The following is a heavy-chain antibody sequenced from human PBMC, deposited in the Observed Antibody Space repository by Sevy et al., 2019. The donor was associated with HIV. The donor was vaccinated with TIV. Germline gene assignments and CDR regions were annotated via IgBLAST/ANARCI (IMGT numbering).Heavy chain of an antibody. CDR2: ISGSGGSGDKT. CDR3: ARDLEFYGYGAYGPSFMLDY. CDR1: GFTFSRYA. Sequence: GGSLRLSCAASGFTFSRYAMNWVRQAPGKGLEWVSGISGSGGSGDKTNYADSVKGRFTISRDIAKNTLHLQMNSLRAEDTAVYYCARDLEFYGYGAYGPSFMLDYWGQGTRVTVSS. V-gene: IGHV3-23*01. D-gene: IGHD4-17*01. J-gene: IGHJ4*02.